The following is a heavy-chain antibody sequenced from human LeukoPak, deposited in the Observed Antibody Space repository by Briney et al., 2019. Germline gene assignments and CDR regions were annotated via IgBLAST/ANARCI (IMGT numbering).Heavy chain of an antibody. CDR1: GYTFTSYG. Sequence: ASVKVSCKASGYTFTSYGISWVRQAPGQGLEWMGWISAYNGNTNYAQKLQGRVTMTTDTSTSTAYMELRSLRSDDTAVYYCARDVYYYDSSGQSSSRAFDIWGQGTMVTVSS. J-gene: IGHJ3*02. V-gene: IGHV1-18*01. CDR2: ISAYNGNT. CDR3: ARDVYYYDSSGQSSSRAFDI. D-gene: IGHD3-22*01.